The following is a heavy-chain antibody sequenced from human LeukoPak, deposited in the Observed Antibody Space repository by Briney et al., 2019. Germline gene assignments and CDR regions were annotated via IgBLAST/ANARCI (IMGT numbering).Heavy chain of an antibody. CDR1: GGSISSGGYY. V-gene: IGHV4-31*03. CDR3: ARDPGSGSYLGIYYYYGMDV. CDR2: IYYSGST. Sequence: PSQTPSLTCTVSGGSISSGGYYWSWIRQHPGKGLEWIGYIYYSGSTYYNPSLKSRVTISVDTSKNQFSLKLSSVTAADTAVYYCARDPGSGSYLGIYYYYGMDVWGQGTTVTVSS. D-gene: IGHD3-10*01. J-gene: IGHJ6*02.